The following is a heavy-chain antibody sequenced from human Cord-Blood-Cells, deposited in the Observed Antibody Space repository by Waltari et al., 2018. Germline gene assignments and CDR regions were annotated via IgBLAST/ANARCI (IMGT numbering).Heavy chain of an antibody. J-gene: IGHJ4*02. Sequence: QVQLQQWGAGLLKPSETLSLTCAVYGGSFSGYYWSWIRQPPGKGLEWIGEINHSGSTNYNPSLKSRVTISVDTSKNQFSLKLSSVTAVDTAVYYCASGEAAAGTVRPHYFDYWGQGALVTVSS. CDR2: INHSGST. D-gene: IGHD6-13*01. CDR1: GGSFSGYY. CDR3: ASGEAAAGTVRPHYFDY. V-gene: IGHV4-34*01.